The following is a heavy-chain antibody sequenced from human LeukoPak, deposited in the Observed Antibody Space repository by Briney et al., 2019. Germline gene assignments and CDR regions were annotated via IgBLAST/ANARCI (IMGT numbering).Heavy chain of an antibody. CDR1: GGSTTGYF. CDR2: VFYSGGT. Sequence: SETLSLTCTISGGSTTGYFWSWIRQPPGKGLEWIGYVFYSGGTLYNPSLESRVTISVDTSKTHFSLELTSVTAADTAVYYDAFDLWGRGTMVTVSS. V-gene: IGHV4-59*08. CDR3: AFDL. J-gene: IGHJ3*01.